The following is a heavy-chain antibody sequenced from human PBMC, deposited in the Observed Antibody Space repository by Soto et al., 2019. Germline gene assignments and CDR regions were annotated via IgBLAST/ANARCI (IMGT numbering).Heavy chain of an antibody. CDR3: AKEGDGILTGWDYYYYGMDV. V-gene: IGHV3-33*06. J-gene: IGHJ6*02. CDR2: IWYDGSNK. D-gene: IGHD3-9*01. CDR1: GFTFSSYG. Sequence: GGSLRLTCAVSGFTFSSYGMHWVRQAPGKGLEWVAVIWYDGSNKYYADSVKGRFTISRDNSKNTLYLQMNSLRAEDTAVYYCAKEGDGILTGWDYYYYGMDVWGQGTTVTVSS.